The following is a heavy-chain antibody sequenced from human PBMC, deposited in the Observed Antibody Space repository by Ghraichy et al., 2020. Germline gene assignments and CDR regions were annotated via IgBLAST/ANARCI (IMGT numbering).Heavy chain of an antibody. V-gene: IGHV4-34*01. CDR2: INHSGST. CDR3: ERRCCGSGSRFDY. J-gene: IGHJ4*02. D-gene: IGHD3-10*01. CDR1: GGSFSGYY. Sequence: SETLSLTCAVYGGSFSGYYWSWIRQPPGKGLEWIGEINHSGSTNYNPSLKSRVTISVDTSKNQFSLKLSSVTAADTAVYYCERRCCGSGSRFDYWGQGTLVTVSS.